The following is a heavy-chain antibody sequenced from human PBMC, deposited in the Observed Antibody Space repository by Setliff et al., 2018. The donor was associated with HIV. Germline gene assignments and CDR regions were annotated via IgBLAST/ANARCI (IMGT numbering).Heavy chain of an antibody. CDR2: IYCSGST. V-gene: IGHV4-39*01. CDR3: ARQGGYSGYGFYYYYYYMDV. J-gene: IGHJ6*03. D-gene: IGHD5-12*01. CDR1: GGSISSNSYY. Sequence: SETLSLTCTVSGGSISSNSYYWGWIRQPPGKGLEGIGSIYCSGSTYYNPSLKSRVTISVDTFKNQFSLKLSSVTAADTAVYYCARQGGYSGYGFYYYYYYMDVWGKGTTVTVSS.